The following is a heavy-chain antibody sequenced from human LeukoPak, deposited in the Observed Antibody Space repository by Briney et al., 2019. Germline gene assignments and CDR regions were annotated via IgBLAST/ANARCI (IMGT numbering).Heavy chain of an antibody. CDR2: FDPEDGET. V-gene: IGHV1-24*01. CDR3: ATVYLRWELLRGFDY. Sequence: ASVKVSCKVSGYTLTELSMHWVRQAPGKGLEWMGGFDPEDGETIYAQKVQGRVTMTEDTSTDTAYMELSSLRSEDTAVYYCATVYLRWELLRGFDYWGQGTLVTVSS. D-gene: IGHD1-26*01. CDR1: GYTLTELS. J-gene: IGHJ4*02.